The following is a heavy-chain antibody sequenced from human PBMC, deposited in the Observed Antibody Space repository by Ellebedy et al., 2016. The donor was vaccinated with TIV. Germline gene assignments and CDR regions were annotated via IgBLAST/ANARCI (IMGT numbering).Heavy chain of an antibody. J-gene: IGHJ4*02. Sequence: GESLKISXTASGFTFRGYGMHWVRQAPGKGLEWVAVISYDGRNKHYADSVRGQFTISRDNFKNTLYLQMNSPRTEDTAVYYCAKGLAYCGGDCFPFDYWGRGTLVTVSS. V-gene: IGHV3-30*18. D-gene: IGHD2-21*02. CDR3: AKGLAYCGGDCFPFDY. CDR2: ISYDGRNK. CDR1: GFTFRGYG.